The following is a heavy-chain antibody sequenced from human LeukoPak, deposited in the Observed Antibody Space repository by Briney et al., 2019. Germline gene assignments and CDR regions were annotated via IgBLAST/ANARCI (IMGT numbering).Heavy chain of an antibody. V-gene: IGHV1-69*04. D-gene: IGHD5-24*01. J-gene: IGHJ4*02. Sequence: SVKVSCKASGYTFTGYYMHWVRQAPGQGLEWMGRIIPILGIANYAQKFQGRVTITADKSTSTAYMELSSLRSEDTAVYYCARGDGYNCDYWSQGTLVTVSS. CDR1: GYTFTGYY. CDR2: IIPILGIA. CDR3: ARGDGYNCDY.